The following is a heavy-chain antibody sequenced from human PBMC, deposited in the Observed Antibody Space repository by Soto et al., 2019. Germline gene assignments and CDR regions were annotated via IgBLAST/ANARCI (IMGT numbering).Heavy chain of an antibody. CDR2: NQYSGNP. Sequence: SETLSLTCTVSGRSISKNYYCNWIRQHPGKDLEWIGYNQYSGNPYYNPSLKSRVTISVDTSKDQFSLRLNSVTVADTAVYYCASEGFPRKYYFDYWGQGALVTVSS. CDR1: GRSISKNYY. V-gene: IGHV4-39*01. J-gene: IGHJ4*02. CDR3: ASEGFPRKYYFDY.